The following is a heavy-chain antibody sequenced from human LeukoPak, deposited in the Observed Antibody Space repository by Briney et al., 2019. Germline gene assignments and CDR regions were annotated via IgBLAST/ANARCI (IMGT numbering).Heavy chain of an antibody. J-gene: IGHJ4*02. Sequence: GGSLRLSCAASGFTFDDYAMHWVRQAPGKGLEWVSGISWNSGSIGYADSVKGRFTISRDNAKNSLYLQMNSLRTEDTALYYCAKGTYDSSGYYNPGGDWGQGTLVTVSS. V-gene: IGHV3-9*01. CDR1: GFTFDDYA. CDR3: AKGTYDSSGYYNPGGD. D-gene: IGHD3-22*01. CDR2: ISWNSGSI.